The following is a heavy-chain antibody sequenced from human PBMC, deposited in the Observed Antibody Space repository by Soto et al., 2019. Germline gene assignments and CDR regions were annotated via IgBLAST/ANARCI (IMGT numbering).Heavy chain of an antibody. J-gene: IGHJ4*02. CDR2: IKPGNGET. CDR3: ARDHYDFWSGYYFDS. CDR1: GYTFSLYE. Sequence: QVQLVQSGTEVQKPGASVNISCKASGYTFSLYEIHWVRQAPGQSLEWMGHIKPGNGETTLSQKFQGRVTITRDTSASTAYMEVSSLTSEDTAVYYCARDHYDFWSGYYFDSWGQGTLLTVSS. D-gene: IGHD3-3*01. V-gene: IGHV1-3*01.